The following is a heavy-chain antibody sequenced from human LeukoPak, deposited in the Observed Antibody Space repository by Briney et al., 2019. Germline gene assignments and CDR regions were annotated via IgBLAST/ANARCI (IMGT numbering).Heavy chain of an antibody. Sequence: SVKVSCKASGGTFSSYAISWVRQAPGQGLEWMGGIIPTFGTANYAQKFQGRVTITADESTSTAYMELSSLRSEDTAVYYCAREFVVVPAAQYYYYYGMDVWGQGTTVTVSS. CDR3: AREFVVVPAAQYYYYYGMDV. V-gene: IGHV1-69*13. J-gene: IGHJ6*02. D-gene: IGHD2-2*01. CDR1: GGTFSSYA. CDR2: IIPTFGTA.